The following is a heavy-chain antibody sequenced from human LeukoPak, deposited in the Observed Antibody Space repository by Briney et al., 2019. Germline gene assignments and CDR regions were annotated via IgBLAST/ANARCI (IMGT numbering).Heavy chain of an antibody. CDR1: GVSISSGSYF. J-gene: IGHJ4*02. D-gene: IGHD5-18*01. CDR3: ASDDGYSSGLRGSDY. CDR2: LYYSGST. V-gene: IGHV4-39*01. Sequence: SETLSLTCTVSGVSISSGSYFWGWIRQPPGKGLEWIGSLYYSGSTYYNPSLKSRVTISVDTSKNQFSLKLTSVTASDTAVYYCASDDGYSSGLRGSDYWGQGTLVTVSS.